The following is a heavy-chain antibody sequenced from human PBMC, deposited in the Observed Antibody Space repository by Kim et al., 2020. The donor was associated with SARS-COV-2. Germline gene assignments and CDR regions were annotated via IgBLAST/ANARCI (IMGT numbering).Heavy chain of an antibody. V-gene: IGHV4-59*13. CDR1: GGSISSYY. CDR3: ARDVNSGLFDY. J-gene: IGHJ4*02. CDR2: IYYSGST. D-gene: IGHD5-12*01. Sequence: SETLSLTCTVSGGSISSYYWSWIRQPPGKGLEWIGYIYYSGSTNYNPSLKSRVTISVDTSKNQFSLKLSSVTAADTAVYYCARDVNSGLFDYWGQGTLVTVSS.